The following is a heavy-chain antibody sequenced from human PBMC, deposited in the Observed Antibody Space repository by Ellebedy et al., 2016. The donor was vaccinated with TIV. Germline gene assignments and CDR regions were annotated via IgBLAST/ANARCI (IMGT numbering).Heavy chain of an antibody. CDR3: ARSYCGGDCFTFDY. J-gene: IGHJ4*02. Sequence: AASVKVSCKASGYSLTRFGISWVRQAPGQGLEWMGWISGYDGNTKYAKRLQGRVTLTTDTSTSTAYMALRNLRSDDTAVYYCARSYCGGDCFTFDYWGQGTLVAVSS. CDR1: GYSLTRFG. CDR2: ISGYDGNT. D-gene: IGHD2-21*02. V-gene: IGHV1-18*01.